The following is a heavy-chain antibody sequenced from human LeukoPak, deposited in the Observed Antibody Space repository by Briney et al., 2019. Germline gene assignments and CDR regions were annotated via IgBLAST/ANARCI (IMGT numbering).Heavy chain of an antibody. Sequence: PGGSLRLSCAASGFTFSSYSMSWVRQAPGKGLEWIGRIKSKTDGETTNYAEPVRGRFTISRDDSKSAVYLQMNSLKIEDTAVCYCTTDLGTYYHGSQRLIPIDYWGQGTLVTVSS. J-gene: IGHJ4*02. CDR2: IKSKTDGETT. CDR1: GFTFSSYS. V-gene: IGHV3-15*01. D-gene: IGHD3-10*01. CDR3: TTDLGTYYHGSQRLIPIDY.